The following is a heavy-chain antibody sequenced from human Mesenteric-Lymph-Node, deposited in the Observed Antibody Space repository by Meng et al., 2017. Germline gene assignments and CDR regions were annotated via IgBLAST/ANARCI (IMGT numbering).Heavy chain of an antibody. J-gene: IGHJ6*02. CDR1: GFTFRSYW. Sequence: GESLKISCEASGFTFRSYWMTWVRQAPGKGLERVANIKEDGNTKNYVGSVKGRFTISRDNAQNSLYLQMNSLGAEDTAVYYCARYSTGPSRIDVWGPGTTVTVSS. CDR2: IKEDGNTK. D-gene: IGHD2-8*02. CDR3: ARYSTGPSRIDV. V-gene: IGHV3-7*01.